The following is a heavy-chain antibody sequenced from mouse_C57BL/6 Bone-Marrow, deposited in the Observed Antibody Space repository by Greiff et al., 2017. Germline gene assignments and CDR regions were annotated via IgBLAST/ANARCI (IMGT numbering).Heavy chain of an antibody. CDR3: ARSGYDYAFDY. D-gene: IGHD2-4*01. CDR1: GYTFTSYW. Sequence: VQLQQPGAELVMPGASVKLSCKASGYTFTSYWMHWVKQRPGQGLEWIGMIHPNSGSTNYNEKFKSKATLTVDKSSSTAYMQLSSLTSEDSAVYYCARSGYDYAFDYWGQGTTLTVSS. CDR2: IHPNSGST. V-gene: IGHV1-64*01. J-gene: IGHJ2*01.